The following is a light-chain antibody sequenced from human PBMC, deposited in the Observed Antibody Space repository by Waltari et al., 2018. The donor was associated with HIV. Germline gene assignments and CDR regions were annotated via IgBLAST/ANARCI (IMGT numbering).Light chain of an antibody. V-gene: IGLV1-47*01. J-gene: IGLJ1*01. CDR2: RDN. CDR3: ATWDGSLGGFYV. Sequence: SLLTPPPSASGTPGPRVTISCSGTTPNAATNFLSWYQPLSGTAPNTLIYRDNRRPSGVPDRFSGSKSGASASLGISGLRSEDEGDYYCATWDGSLGGFYVFGAGTKVTVL. CDR1: TPNAATNF.